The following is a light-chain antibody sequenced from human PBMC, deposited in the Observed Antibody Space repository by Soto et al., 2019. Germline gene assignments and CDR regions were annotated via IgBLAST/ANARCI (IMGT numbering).Light chain of an antibody. CDR1: QSVSSY. CDR3: QQRSNWPLT. J-gene: IGKJ4*01. V-gene: IGKV3-11*01. Sequence: EIVLTQSPATLSLSPGERATLSCRASQSVSSYLAWYQQKPGQAPRLLIYDASNRATGIPARFSGSGSGTDFTLNISSLEPEDFAVYYCQQRSNWPLTFGGGTKVEIQ. CDR2: DAS.